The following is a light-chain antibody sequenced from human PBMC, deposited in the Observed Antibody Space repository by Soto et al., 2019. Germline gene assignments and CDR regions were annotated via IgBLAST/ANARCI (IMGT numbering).Light chain of an antibody. J-gene: IGKJ5*01. Sequence: EIVLTESPGTLSLCPWERGTRACRASQSVSNNYLAWYQQKPGQAPRLLIYGASNRATGTPDRFSGSGSGTDFTLTISRLEPEDFAVYYCQQYGSSHTFGQGTRLEIK. V-gene: IGKV3-20*01. CDR1: QSVSNNY. CDR3: QQYGSSHT. CDR2: GAS.